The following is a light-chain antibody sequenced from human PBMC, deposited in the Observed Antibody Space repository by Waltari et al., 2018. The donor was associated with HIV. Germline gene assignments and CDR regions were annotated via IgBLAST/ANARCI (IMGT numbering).Light chain of an antibody. J-gene: IGKJ4*01. Sequence: DVLMTQSPSSLSASVGDRVTITCQASQDITNHLNWYQQKPGSAPKLLIYDASNLDTGVPSRFSGSRSGTAFTFTVTSLQPEDIATYYCQQYDNLPLTFGGGTKVEI. CDR1: QDITNH. CDR2: DAS. CDR3: QQYDNLPLT. V-gene: IGKV1-33*01.